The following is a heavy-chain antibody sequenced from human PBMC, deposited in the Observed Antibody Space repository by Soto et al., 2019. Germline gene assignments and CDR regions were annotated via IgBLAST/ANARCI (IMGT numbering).Heavy chain of an antibody. CDR1: GVSLSSSGVS. CDR3: IHRLWEGIDP. CDR2: IHWDDDK. D-gene: IGHD1-26*01. J-gene: IGHJ5*02. Sequence: KPTQTLTLTCTFSGVSLSSSGVSVGWIRQPPGKALEWLALIHWDDDKRYNPSQKSRLTITTDTTKNQVLHTMPNMDPVDTPIYYCIHRLWEGIDPWGQGTLVTVFS. V-gene: IGHV2-5*02.